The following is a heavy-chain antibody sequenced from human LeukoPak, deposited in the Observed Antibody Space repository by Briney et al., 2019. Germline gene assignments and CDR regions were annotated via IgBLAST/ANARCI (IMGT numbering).Heavy chain of an antibody. J-gene: IGHJ4*02. D-gene: IGHD2-21*02. Sequence: SETLSLTCIVCGGSISSYYWSWIRQSPGKGLEWIGYIFYNGSTNYNPSLKSRVTMSVDTSKNQFSLKLQSVTTADTAVYYCARGIAVFSATTYYFDYWGQGTLVTVSS. V-gene: IGHV4-59*01. CDR1: GGSISSYY. CDR2: IFYNGST. CDR3: ARGIAVFSATTYYFDY.